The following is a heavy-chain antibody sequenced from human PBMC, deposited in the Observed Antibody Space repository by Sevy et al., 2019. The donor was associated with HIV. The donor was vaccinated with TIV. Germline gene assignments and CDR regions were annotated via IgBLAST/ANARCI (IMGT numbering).Heavy chain of an antibody. CDR3: ARAPPVVVVPGAPSWFDP. V-gene: IGHV4-34*01. J-gene: IGHJ5*02. CDR1: GESFSGYY. Sequence: SETLSLTCAVYGESFSGYYWNWIRQSPGKGLEWIGEINHSGSTHYNPSLKSRVTISVDTSKNQFSLRLNSVTAADTAVYYCARAPPVVVVPGAPSWFDPWGQGTLVTVSS. CDR2: INHSGST. D-gene: IGHD2-2*01.